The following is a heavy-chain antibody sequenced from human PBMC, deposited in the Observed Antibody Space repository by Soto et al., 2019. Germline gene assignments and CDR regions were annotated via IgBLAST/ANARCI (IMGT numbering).Heavy chain of an antibody. CDR2: ISGGGDAT. Sequence: EVQLLEAGGGLVRPGGSLRLSCAGSGFTFISYDMNWVRQASGKGLEWVSTISGGGDATFFPDSVRGRFTISRDNSKNTVTLQMNSLGVDDTAVYYCVRKVVGSTSRPNYWYFDLWGRGTLVTVSS. V-gene: IGHV3-23*01. J-gene: IGHJ2*01. D-gene: IGHD2-2*01. CDR1: GFTFISYD. CDR3: VRKVVGSTSRPNYWYFDL.